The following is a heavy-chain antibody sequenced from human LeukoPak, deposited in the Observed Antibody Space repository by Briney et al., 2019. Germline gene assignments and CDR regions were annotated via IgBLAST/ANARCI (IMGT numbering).Heavy chain of an antibody. CDR2: IYYSGST. D-gene: IGHD2-15*01. CDR3: ARGAPPGVGFDP. J-gene: IGHJ5*02. Sequence: SETLSLTCTVSGGSISSGDYYWSWIRLPPGKGLEWIGYIYYSGSTYYNPSLKSRVTISVDTSKNQFSLKLSSVTAADTAVYYCARGAPPGVGFDPWGQGTLVTVSS. V-gene: IGHV4-30-4*01. CDR1: GGSISSGDYY.